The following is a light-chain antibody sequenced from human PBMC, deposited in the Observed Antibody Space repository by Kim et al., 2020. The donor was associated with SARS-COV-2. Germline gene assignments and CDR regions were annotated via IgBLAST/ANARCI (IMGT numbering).Light chain of an antibody. J-gene: IGKJ5*01. CDR1: QSVSNN. V-gene: IGKV3-11*01. CDR2: DAS. Sequence: LSPGERATLPCRASQSVSNNLAWYQQKPGQAPRLLSADASNRATGIPARFSGSGSGTDFTLTISSLEPEDFAVYYCQQRYNWPHTFGQGTRLEIK. CDR3: QQRYNWPHT.